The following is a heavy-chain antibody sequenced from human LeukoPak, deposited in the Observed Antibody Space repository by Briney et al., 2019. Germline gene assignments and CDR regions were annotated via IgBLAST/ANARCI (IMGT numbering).Heavy chain of an antibody. D-gene: IGHD1-26*01. CDR2: INEDGSTT. Sequence: GGSLSLSCAASGFTFSSNWMHWVRQAPGKGLVWVSRINEDGSTTDYADSVKGRSTIFRDNAKNTLYLQMNSLRAEDTAVYYCVRDLGGRSGHWGQGTLVTVSS. CDR1: GFTFSSNW. CDR3: VRDLGGRSGH. J-gene: IGHJ4*02. V-gene: IGHV3-74*01.